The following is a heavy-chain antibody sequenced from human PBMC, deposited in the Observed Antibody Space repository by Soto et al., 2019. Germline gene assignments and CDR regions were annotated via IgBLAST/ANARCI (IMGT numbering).Heavy chain of an antibody. D-gene: IGHD6-19*01. V-gene: IGHV3-11*01. CDR3: ARDPVLAVAGTYDY. J-gene: IGHJ4*02. CDR2: ISSSGSTI. Sequence: GGSLRLSCAASGLTFSDYYMSWIRQAPGKGLEWVSYISSSGSTIYYADSVKGRFTISRDNAKNSLYLQMNSLRAEDTAVYYCARDPVLAVAGTYDYWGQGTLVTVSS. CDR1: GLTFSDYY.